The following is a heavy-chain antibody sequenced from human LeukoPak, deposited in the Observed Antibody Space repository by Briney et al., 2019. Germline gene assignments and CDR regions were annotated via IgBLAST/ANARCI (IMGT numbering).Heavy chain of an antibody. D-gene: IGHD2-2*01. V-gene: IGHV4-30-4*08. J-gene: IGHJ3*01. Sequence: SQTLSLTCTVSGGSITSANHFWSWVRQSPGEGLEWIGYIHYDGGAHYNPSLKSRVSMSLDMSKNQFSLSLSSVTAADTAIYYCAREVITPGASDGFDLWGQGTMVSVSS. CDR3: AREVITPGASDGFDL. CDR1: GGSITSANHF. CDR2: IHYDGGA.